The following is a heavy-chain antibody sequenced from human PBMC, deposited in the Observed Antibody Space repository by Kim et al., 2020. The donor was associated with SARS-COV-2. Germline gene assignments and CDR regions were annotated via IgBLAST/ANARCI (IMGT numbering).Heavy chain of an antibody. V-gene: IGHV3-11*04. CDR3: AREVSNSVGPDSFDY. Sequence: GGSLRLSCATSGFSFGDYSFNWIRQAPGKGLEWLAYIHAAGSPTFHADSVKGRFTISRDNVQRSVSLQMTSLRDEDTAVYFCAREVSNSVGPDSFDYWGQGTLVTVSS. CDR2: IHAAGSPT. J-gene: IGHJ4*02. D-gene: IGHD3-9*01. CDR1: GFSFGDYS.